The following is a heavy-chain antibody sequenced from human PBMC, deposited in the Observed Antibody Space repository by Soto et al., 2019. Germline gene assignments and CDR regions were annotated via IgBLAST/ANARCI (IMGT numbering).Heavy chain of an antibody. CDR1: GFTFRNYA. Sequence: GGSLRLSCAASGFTFRNYAMHWVRQAPGKGLEWVSVRSFDGSSEYYADSVKGRFTISRDNSENTLYLQMNSLRADDTAVYYCARLPRSGGEHYWGQGTLVTVSS. V-gene: IGHV3-30-3*01. CDR2: RSFDGSSE. J-gene: IGHJ4*02. CDR3: ARLPRSGGEHY. D-gene: IGHD1-26*01.